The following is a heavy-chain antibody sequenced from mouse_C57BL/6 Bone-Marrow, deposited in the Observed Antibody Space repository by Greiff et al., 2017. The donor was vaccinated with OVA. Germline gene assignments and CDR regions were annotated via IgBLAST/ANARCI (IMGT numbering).Heavy chain of an antibody. J-gene: IGHJ1*03. Sequence: EVKVVESGGGLVQPKGSLKLSCAASGFSFNTYAMNWVRQAPGKGLEWVARIRSKSNNYATYYADSVKDRFTISRDDSESMLYLQMNNLKTEDTAMYYCVRQIHYYGSSYWYFDVWGTGTTVTVSS. CDR2: IRSKSNNYAT. V-gene: IGHV10-1*01. D-gene: IGHD1-1*01. CDR3: VRQIHYYGSSYWYFDV. CDR1: GFSFNTYA.